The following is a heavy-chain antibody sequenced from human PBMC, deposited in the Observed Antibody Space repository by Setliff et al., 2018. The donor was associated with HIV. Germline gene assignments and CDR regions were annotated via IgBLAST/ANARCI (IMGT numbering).Heavy chain of an antibody. CDR3: ARAQYSSSWNYYYYYMDV. CDR2: ISPYDLSE. CDR1: GYTFIDYF. Sequence: ASVKVSCKASGYTFIDYFIHWVRQAPGQGLEWMGWISPYDLSERISQKFRGRVTMTRDTSINTAFLDLSGLTSDDTAVYYCARAQYSSSWNYYYYYMDVWGKGTTVNVSS. D-gene: IGHD6-13*01. J-gene: IGHJ6*03. V-gene: IGHV1-2*02.